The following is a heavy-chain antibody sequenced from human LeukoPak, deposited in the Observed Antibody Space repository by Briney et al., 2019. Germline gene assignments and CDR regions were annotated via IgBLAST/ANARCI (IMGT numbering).Heavy chain of an antibody. CDR3: ARESIPGYGDAFDI. Sequence: GGSLRLSCAASGFIFSSHEMNWVRQAPGKGLEWVSYIGSSGNTIYYVDSVKGRFTVSRDNAKNSLYLQMNSLRAEDTAVYYCARESIPGYGDAFDIWGQGTMVTVSS. V-gene: IGHV3-48*03. CDR1: GFIFSSHE. CDR2: IGSSGNTI. D-gene: IGHD1-1*01. J-gene: IGHJ3*02.